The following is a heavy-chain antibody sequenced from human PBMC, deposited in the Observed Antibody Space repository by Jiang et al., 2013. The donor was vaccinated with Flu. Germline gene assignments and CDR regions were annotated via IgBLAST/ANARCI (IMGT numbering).Heavy chain of an antibody. Sequence: SLRLSCSASRFAFSTYNMIWVRQAPGKGLEWVSYIGTSGTFIQYADSVKGRFTISRDNAKNSLYLEMSSLRVEDTAVYFCARDLSVTTRAFEMWGRGTMVTVSS. V-gene: IGHV3-21*01. J-gene: IGHJ3*02. CDR1: RFAFSTYN. CDR2: IGTSGTFI. D-gene: IGHD4-17*01. CDR3: ARDLSVTTRAFEM.